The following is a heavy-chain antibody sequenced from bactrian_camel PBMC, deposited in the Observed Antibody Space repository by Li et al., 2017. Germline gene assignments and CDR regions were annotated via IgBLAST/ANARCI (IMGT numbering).Heavy chain of an antibody. J-gene: IGHJ6*01. V-gene: IGHV3S53*01. CDR1: ASGYVASTKC. CDR3: AADRSACYSGYIAPGDFAY. CDR2: IGSDGTT. Sequence: LVESGGGSVQAGGSLRLSCAASASGYVASTKCMNWFRQTPGKEREGVASIGSDGTTIYADSAEGRFTISKDNAKNTLYLQMDSLKPEDSAMYYCAADRSACYSGYIAPGDFAYWGQGTQVTVS. D-gene: IGHD4*01.